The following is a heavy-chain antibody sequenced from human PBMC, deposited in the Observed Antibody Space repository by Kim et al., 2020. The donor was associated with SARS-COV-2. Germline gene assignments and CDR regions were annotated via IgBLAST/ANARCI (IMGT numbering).Heavy chain of an antibody. CDR2: ISGSGGST. CDR3: AKSELSSSPRHYGMDV. J-gene: IGHJ6*02. Sequence: GGSLRLSCAASGFTFSSYAMSWVRQAPGKGLEWVSAISGSGGSTYYADSVKGRFTISRDNSKNTLYLQMNSLRAEDTAVYYCAKSELSSSPRHYGMDVWGQGTTVTVSS. CDR1: GFTFSSYA. D-gene: IGHD6-13*01. V-gene: IGHV3-23*01.